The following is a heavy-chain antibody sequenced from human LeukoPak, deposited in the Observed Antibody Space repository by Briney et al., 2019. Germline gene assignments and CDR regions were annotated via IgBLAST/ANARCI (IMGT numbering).Heavy chain of an antibody. CDR1: GFTFSSYA. CDR3: AKDLYSSGWYYFDY. D-gene: IGHD6-19*01. V-gene: IGHV3-23*01. Sequence: GGSLRLSCAASGFTFSSYAMSWVRQAPGKGLEWVSAISGSGGSTYSADSVKGRFTISGDNSKNTLYPQMNSLTAEDTAVYYCAKDLYSSGWYYFDYWGQGTLVTVSS. CDR2: ISGSGGST. J-gene: IGHJ4*02.